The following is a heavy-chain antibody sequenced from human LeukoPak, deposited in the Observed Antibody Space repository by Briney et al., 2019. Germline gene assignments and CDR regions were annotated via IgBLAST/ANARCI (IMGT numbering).Heavy chain of an antibody. V-gene: IGHV4-39*07. CDR3: ARDRNQLPESMFDP. Sequence: PSETLSLTCTVSGGSISGSSYYWGWIRQPPGKGLEWIGSIYYSGSTYYNPSLKSRVTISVDTSKNQFSLKLSSVTAADTAVYYCARDRNQLPESMFDPWGQGTLVTVSS. J-gene: IGHJ5*02. D-gene: IGHD2-2*01. CDR1: GGSISGSSYY. CDR2: IYYSGST.